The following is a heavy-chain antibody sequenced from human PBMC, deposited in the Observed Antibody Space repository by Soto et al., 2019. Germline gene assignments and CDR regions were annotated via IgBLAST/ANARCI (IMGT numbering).Heavy chain of an antibody. CDR2: IYWDDDK. CDR3: AHKSYDSSDYYSDS. CDR1: GFSLSTGGVG. J-gene: IGHJ4*02. V-gene: IGHV2-5*02. Sequence: QITLKESGPTLVKPTQTLTLTCTLSGFSLSTGGVGVGWIRQPPGKALEWLALIYWDDDKRYSPSLKRRLTITKDTSKNQVVLTMTNMDPVDTATYYCAHKSYDSSDYYSDSWGQGTLVTVSS. D-gene: IGHD3-22*01.